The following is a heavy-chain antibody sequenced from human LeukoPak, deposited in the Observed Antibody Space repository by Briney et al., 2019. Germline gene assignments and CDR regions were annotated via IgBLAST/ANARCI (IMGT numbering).Heavy chain of an antibody. J-gene: IGHJ4*02. V-gene: IGHV3-11*01. Sequence: GGSLRLSCAASGFTFSDYYMSWIRQAPGKGLEWVSYISSSGSTIYYADSVKGRFTISRDNAKNSLYLQMNSLRAEDTAVYYCARDRRRSARSSEILLGYWGQGTLVTVSS. CDR1: GFTFSDYY. D-gene: IGHD6-19*01. CDR3: ARDRRRSARSSEILLGY. CDR2: ISSSGSTI.